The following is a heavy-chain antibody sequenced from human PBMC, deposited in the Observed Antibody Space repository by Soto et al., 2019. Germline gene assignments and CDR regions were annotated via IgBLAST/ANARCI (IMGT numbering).Heavy chain of an antibody. V-gene: IGHV4-30-4*01. CDR3: ASRPSPYYYGSGSYYTDYYYYGMDV. D-gene: IGHD3-10*01. J-gene: IGHJ6*02. CDR2: IYHTGGT. Sequence: SQTLSLTCTVSGGSTSSADYYWSWIRQPPGKGLEWIGYIYHTGGTYYNPSLESRVTISVDTSKNQFSLKLSSVTAADTAVYYCASRPSPYYYGSGSYYTDYYYYGMDVWGQGTTVT. CDR1: GGSTSSADYY.